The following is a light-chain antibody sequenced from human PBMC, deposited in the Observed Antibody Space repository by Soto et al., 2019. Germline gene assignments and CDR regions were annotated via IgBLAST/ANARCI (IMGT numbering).Light chain of an antibody. CDR1: QSVSSSF. Sequence: EIVLTQSPGTLSLSPGERATLSCRASQSVSSSFLAWYQQKPGQAPRLLIYGASSRATGIPDRFSGSGSGTDFTLTISRLAPEDVAVYYCQQYDSSPLTFGGGTKVEIK. J-gene: IGKJ4*01. CDR2: GAS. V-gene: IGKV3-20*01. CDR3: QQYDSSPLT.